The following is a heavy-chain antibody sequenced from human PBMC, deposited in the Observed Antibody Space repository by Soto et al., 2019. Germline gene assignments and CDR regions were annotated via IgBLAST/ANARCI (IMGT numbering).Heavy chain of an antibody. CDR1: GIPVSSNY. D-gene: IGHD3-10*01. CDR2: LHSGGDT. Sequence: EVQLVGSGGGLVQPGGSLRLSCVASGIPVSSNYMTWVRQAPGKGLEWVSVLHSGGDTYYADSVKGRFTISRHDSTNTIFLQMTSLTAEDTAVYYCARDGPYYYASRMDVWGQGTTVTVSS. J-gene: IGHJ6*02. CDR3: ARDGPYYYASRMDV. V-gene: IGHV3-53*04.